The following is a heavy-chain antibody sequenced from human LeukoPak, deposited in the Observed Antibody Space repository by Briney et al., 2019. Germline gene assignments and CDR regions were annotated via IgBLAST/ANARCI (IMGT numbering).Heavy chain of an antibody. D-gene: IGHD3-10*01. V-gene: IGHV3-30*18. CDR2: ISYDGSNK. J-gene: IGHJ6*02. Sequence: GGSLRLSCAASGFTFSSYGMRWVRQAPGKGLEWVAVISYDGSNKYYADSVKGRFTISRDNSKNTLYLQMNSLRAEDTAVYYCAKDPGVLLWFGETYGMDVWGQGTTVTVSS. CDR1: GFTFSSYG. CDR3: AKDPGVLLWFGETYGMDV.